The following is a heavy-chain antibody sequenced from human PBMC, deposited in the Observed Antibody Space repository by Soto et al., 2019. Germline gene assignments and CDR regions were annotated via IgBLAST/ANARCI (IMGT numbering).Heavy chain of an antibody. CDR2: ISYDGTNK. V-gene: IGHV3-30*18. J-gene: IGHJ6*02. D-gene: IGHD4-17*01. CDR3: AKDLQSYGDYDYYCYGVDV. Sequence: QVQLVESGGGEVQPGRSLTISCAASGFTFSTYGMHWVRQTPGKGLEWVAVISYDGTNKFYSDSVKGRFTISRDNFKNTLTGQMNSRRADDTAAYSSAKDLQSYGDYDYYCYGVDVWGLGTRVTVSS. CDR1: GFTFSTYG.